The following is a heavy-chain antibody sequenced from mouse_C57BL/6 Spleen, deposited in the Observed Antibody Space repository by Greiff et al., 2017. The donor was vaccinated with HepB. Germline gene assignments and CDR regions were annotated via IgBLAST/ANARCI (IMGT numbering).Heavy chain of an antibody. CDR1: GFTFSDYY. CDR2: INYDGSST. D-gene: IGHD2-3*01. J-gene: IGHJ3*01. Sequence: EVQLVESEGGLVQPGSSMKLSCTASGFTFSDYYMAWVRQVPEKGLEWVANINYDGSSTYYLDSLKSRFIISRDNAKNILYLQMSSLKSEDTATYYCARVSDGYYVFAYWGQGTLVTVSA. CDR3: ARVSDGYYVFAY. V-gene: IGHV5-16*01.